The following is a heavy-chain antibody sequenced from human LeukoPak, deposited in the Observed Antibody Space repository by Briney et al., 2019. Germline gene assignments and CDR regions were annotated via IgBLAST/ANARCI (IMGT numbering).Heavy chain of an antibody. J-gene: IGHJ5*02. CDR3: ARLHDYGKLRVSCDP. Sequence: PGGSLRLSCAASGFTFNTFSRSWMSWVRQAPGKGLEWVANIKEDGSQKYYVDSVNGRFTISRDNARNSLYLQMNSLRAEDTADYRCARLHDYGKLRVSCDPWGQGTLVTVSS. CDR1: GFTFNTFSRSW. V-gene: IGHV3-7*01. D-gene: IGHD4-17*01. CDR2: IKEDGSQK.